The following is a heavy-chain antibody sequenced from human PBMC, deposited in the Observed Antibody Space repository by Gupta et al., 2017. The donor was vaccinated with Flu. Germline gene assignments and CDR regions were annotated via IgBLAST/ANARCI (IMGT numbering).Heavy chain of an antibody. CDR1: ALSSDDYA. J-gene: IGHJ6*02. CDR2: ISWNSGSI. D-gene: IGHD2-8*01. Sequence: EVRLVECGGGLVQRGRSLRLSCAAAALSSDDYALHLARHAPGKGLGGVSGISWNSGSIGYADSVKGRFTISRDNAKNSLYLQMNSLRAEDTALYYCAKEMYDYYYYGMDVWGQGTTVTVSS. CDR3: AKEMYDYYYYGMDV. V-gene: IGHV3-9*02.